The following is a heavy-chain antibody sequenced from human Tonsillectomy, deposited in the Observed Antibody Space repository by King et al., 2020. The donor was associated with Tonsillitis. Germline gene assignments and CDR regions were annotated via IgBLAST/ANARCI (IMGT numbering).Heavy chain of an antibody. CDR2: IKQDGSEK. J-gene: IGHJ4*02. CDR1: GFTFSTYW. D-gene: IGHD5-18*01. CDR3: ARDQSGYTYAFQAGFDY. V-gene: IGHV3-7*03. Sequence: DVQLVESGGGLVQPGGSLRLSCAASGFTFSTYWMSWVRQAPGKGLEWVANIKQDGSEKYYVDSVKGRFTISRANAKNSLYLQMKSLRAEDTAVYYCARDQSGYTYAFQAGFDYWGQGTLVTVSS.